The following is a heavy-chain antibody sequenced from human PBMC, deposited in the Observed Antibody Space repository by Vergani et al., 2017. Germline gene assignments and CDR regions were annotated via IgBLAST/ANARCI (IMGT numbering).Heavy chain of an antibody. D-gene: IGHD5-18*01. CDR1: GGSFSGYY. CDR2: INHSGST. CDR3: ARGGGTAMVAYFDY. Sequence: QVQLQQWGAGLLKPSETLSLTCAVYGGSFSGYYWSWIRQPPGKGLEWIGEINHSGSTNYIPSLKSRVTISVDTSKNQFSLKLSSVTAADTAVYYCARGGGTAMVAYFDYWGQGTLVTVSS. J-gene: IGHJ4*02. V-gene: IGHV4-34*01.